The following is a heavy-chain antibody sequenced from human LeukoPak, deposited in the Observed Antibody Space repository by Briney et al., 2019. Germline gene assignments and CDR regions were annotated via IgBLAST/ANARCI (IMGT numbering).Heavy chain of an antibody. CDR1: GFTFSSYA. Sequence: PGGSLRLSCVASGFTFSSYAMNWVRQAPGKGLEWVSGISGSGGGTNYADSVKGRFTISRDNSKNTLYVQMNRLRAEDTAVYYCAKGGYSYGLPGAFDIWGQGTMVTVSS. CDR3: AKGGYSYGLPGAFDI. D-gene: IGHD5-18*01. J-gene: IGHJ3*02. CDR2: ISGSGGGT. V-gene: IGHV3-23*01.